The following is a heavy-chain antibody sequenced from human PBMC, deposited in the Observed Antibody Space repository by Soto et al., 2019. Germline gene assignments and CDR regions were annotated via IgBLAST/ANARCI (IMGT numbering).Heavy chain of an antibody. CDR1: GVTFRNYW. Sequence: EVQLVESGGGLVQPGESLRLSCAGAGVTFRNYWMHWVRQAPGKGLEWVSCTNVDGSNITYADSVKGRFTISRDNARNTVYLQMNRLRVEDTAVYYCAAIRFLEFWGRLLGQGTKVTVSS. V-gene: IGHV3-74*01. D-gene: IGHD3-3*01. CDR3: AAIRFLEFWGRL. CDR2: TNVDGSNI. J-gene: IGHJ6*02.